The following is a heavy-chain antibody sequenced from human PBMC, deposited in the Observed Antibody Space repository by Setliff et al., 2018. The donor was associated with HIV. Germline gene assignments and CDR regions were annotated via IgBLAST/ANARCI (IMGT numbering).Heavy chain of an antibody. Sequence: QAGGSLRLSCAASGFTFSTYAMGWVRQAAGRGLEWLSYISSSSSTIYYADSVKGRFTISRDNAKNSLYLQMNSLRVEDTAVYYCARDNYYFDIWGQGTMVTVSS. CDR3: ARDNYYFDI. CDR1: GFTFSTYA. V-gene: IGHV3-48*01. CDR2: ISSSSSTI. J-gene: IGHJ3*02. D-gene: IGHD3-10*01.